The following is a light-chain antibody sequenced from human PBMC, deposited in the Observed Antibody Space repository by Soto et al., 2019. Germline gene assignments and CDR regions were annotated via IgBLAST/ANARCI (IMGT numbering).Light chain of an antibody. CDR2: DAS. Sequence: EIVLTRSPATLPLSPGERATLSSRARQRGISYLAGYQQKPGQAPMLLLYDASHRAPGIPARFSGSGPGTDCTLTIGSLEPEDFAVYYCQQRSNWFLTFGGGTKVEIE. V-gene: IGKV3-11*01. CDR1: QRGISY. J-gene: IGKJ4*01. CDR3: QQRSNWFLT.